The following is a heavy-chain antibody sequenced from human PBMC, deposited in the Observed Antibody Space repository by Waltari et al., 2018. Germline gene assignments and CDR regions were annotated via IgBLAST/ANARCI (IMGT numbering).Heavy chain of an antibody. J-gene: IGHJ5*02. V-gene: IGHV1-69*04. CDR1: GGTFSSYA. D-gene: IGHD6-13*01. CDR2: ITPTLGIA. Sequence: QVQLVQSGAEVKKPGSSVKVSCKASGGTFSSYAISWVRQAPGQGLEWMGRITPTLGIANYAQKFQGRVTITADKSTSTAYMELSSLRSEDTAVYYCARVGIAAAGYHNWFDPWGQGTLVTVSS. CDR3: ARVGIAAAGYHNWFDP.